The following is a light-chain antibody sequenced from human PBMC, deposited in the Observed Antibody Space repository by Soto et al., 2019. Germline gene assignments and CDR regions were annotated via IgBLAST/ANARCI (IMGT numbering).Light chain of an antibody. CDR3: QESVSSLGT. J-gene: IGKJ3*01. CDR1: QSIGVY. V-gene: IGKV1-39*01. CDR2: GAS. Sequence: DIQMTQSPSSLSASVGERVTITCRASQSIGVYLNWFQQKPGKAPELVIYGASSLPSGVPPRFRGGGSGTDLTLTISSLQHEDFATYYCQESVSSLGTFGHGTTVDIK.